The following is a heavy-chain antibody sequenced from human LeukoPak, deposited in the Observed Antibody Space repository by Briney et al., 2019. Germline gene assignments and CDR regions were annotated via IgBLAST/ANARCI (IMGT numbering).Heavy chain of an antibody. CDR3: ARVPGYGSGSFDV. CDR1: GFTFSSYW. CDR2: ISSSSSYI. Sequence: GGSLRLSCAASGFTFSSYWMSWVRQAPGKGLEWVSSISSSSSYIYYADSVKGRFTISRDNAKNSLYLQMNSLRAEDTAVYYCARVPGYGSGSFDVWGKGTTVTISS. J-gene: IGHJ6*04. D-gene: IGHD3-10*01. V-gene: IGHV3-21*01.